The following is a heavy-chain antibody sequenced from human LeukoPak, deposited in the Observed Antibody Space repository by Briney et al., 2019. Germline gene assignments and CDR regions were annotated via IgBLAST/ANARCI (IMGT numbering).Heavy chain of an antibody. Sequence: ASVKVSCKASGYTFTTYAMHWVRQAPGQRLEWMGWINTAKGHTKYSQKFQGRVTMTRDTSTSTVYMELSSLRSEDTAVYYCARVKYQRDAFDIWGQGTMVTVSS. D-gene: IGHD2-2*01. CDR1: GYTFTTYA. CDR3: ARVKYQRDAFDI. V-gene: IGHV1-3*04. CDR2: INTAKGHT. J-gene: IGHJ3*02.